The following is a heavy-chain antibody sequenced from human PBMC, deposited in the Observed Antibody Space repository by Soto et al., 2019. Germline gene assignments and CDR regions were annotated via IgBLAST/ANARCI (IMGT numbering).Heavy chain of an antibody. CDR2: IGVSGDT. Sequence: GRSLRLSCTASGFTFNTYDFHWVRQAPGKGLEWVSGIGVSGDTYYADSVKGRFTISRDNAKNSLYLQMNSLRAEDTAVYYCARMPFAFDIWGQGTMLTVSS. D-gene: IGHD2-2*01. CDR1: GFTFNTYD. CDR3: ARMPFAFDI. V-gene: IGHV3-13*01. J-gene: IGHJ3*02.